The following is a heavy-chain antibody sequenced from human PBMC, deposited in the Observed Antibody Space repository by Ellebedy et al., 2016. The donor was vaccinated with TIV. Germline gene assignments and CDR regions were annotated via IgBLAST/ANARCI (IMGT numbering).Heavy chain of an antibody. CDR1: GFSLSTSGVH. Sequence: SGPTLVKPTQTLTLTCTFSGFSLSTSGVHVAWIRQPPGKALQWLALISRNDEKLYSPSLQRRLIITKDSSENQVVLTVTNVDPVDTATYYCAQTYGQGYYYYMQVWGQGTTVTVSS. D-gene: IGHD2-21*01. V-gene: IGHV2-5*01. CDR2: ISRNDEK. J-gene: IGHJ6*03. CDR3: AQTYGQGYYYYMQV.